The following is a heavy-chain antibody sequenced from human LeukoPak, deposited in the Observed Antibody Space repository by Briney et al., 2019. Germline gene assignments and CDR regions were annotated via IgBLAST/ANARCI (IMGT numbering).Heavy chain of an antibody. J-gene: IGHJ2*01. Sequence: PSETLSLTCAVYGGSFSGYYWSWIRQPPGKGLEWIGEINHSGSTNYNPSLKSRVTISVDTSKNQFSLKLSSVTVADTAVYYCARDYGDYAHWYFDLWGRGTLVTVSS. CDR1: GGSFSGYY. CDR2: INHSGST. V-gene: IGHV4-34*01. CDR3: ARDYGDYAHWYFDL. D-gene: IGHD4-17*01.